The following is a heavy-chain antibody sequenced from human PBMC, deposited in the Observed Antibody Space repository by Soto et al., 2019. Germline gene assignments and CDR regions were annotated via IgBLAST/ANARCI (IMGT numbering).Heavy chain of an antibody. CDR1: GGSISSYY. J-gene: IGHJ6*02. CDR3: ARVSVGATDYYYGMDV. V-gene: IGHV4-59*01. D-gene: IGHD1-26*01. CDR2: IYYSGST. Sequence: PSENLSLTCTVSGGSISSYYWSWIRQPPGKGLEWIGYIYYSGSTNYNPSLKSRVTISVDTSKNQFSLKLSSVTAADTAVYYCARVSVGATDYYYGMDVWGQGTTVTVS.